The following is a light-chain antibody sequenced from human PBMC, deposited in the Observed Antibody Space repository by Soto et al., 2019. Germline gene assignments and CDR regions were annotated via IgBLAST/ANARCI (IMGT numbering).Light chain of an antibody. V-gene: IGKV3-20*01. J-gene: IGKJ5*01. CDR3: QQYVTSSPRT. CDR1: HTISSSY. CDR2: GIS. Sequence: IVLTQSPGSLSLSPGERATLSCRASHTISSSYLAWYQQKPGQAPRLLMYGISRRATGIPDRFSGSGSGTDFTLTITRLEPEDFAVYYCQQYVTSSPRTFGQGTHWRL.